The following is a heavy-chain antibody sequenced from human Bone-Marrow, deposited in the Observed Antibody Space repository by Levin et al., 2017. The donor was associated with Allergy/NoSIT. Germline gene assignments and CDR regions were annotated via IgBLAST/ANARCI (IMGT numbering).Heavy chain of an antibody. D-gene: IGHD4-11*01. CDR2: TYYRSQWYY. CDR1: GESVSSSGAS. J-gene: IGHJ4*02. V-gene: IGHV6-1*01. CDR3: ARGNYHFDY. Sequence: LRLSCGISGESVSSSGASWFWIRQSPSRGLEWLGRTYYRSQWYYDYAVSMKGRLTVTPDTSKNQFSLQLNSVTPEDTAVYYCARGNYHFDYWGQGTLVTVSS.